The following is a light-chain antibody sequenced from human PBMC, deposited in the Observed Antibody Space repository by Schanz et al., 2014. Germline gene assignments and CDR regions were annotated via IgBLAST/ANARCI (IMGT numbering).Light chain of an antibody. Sequence: QSALTQPPSASGSPGQSVTISCTGTSSDVGGYNYVSWYQQHPGKAPKLMIYEVSNRPSGVSGRFSGSKSGNTASLTISGLQTEDEADYYCCSYAGDTPHVALGGGTKLTVL. CDR3: CSYAGDTPHVA. V-gene: IGLV2-8*01. J-gene: IGLJ2*01. CDR1: SSDVGGYNY. CDR2: EVS.